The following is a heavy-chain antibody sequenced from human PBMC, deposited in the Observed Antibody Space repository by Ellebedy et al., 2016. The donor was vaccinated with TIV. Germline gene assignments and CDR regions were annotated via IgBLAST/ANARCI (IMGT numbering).Heavy chain of an antibody. CDR3: ARATAGFDY. D-gene: IGHD1-14*01. J-gene: IGHJ4*02. CDR2: IGAAGDT. V-gene: IGHV3-13*01. CDR1: GFTFSSYD. Sequence: GESLKISCAASGFTFSSYDMHRVRQGSGNGLEWVSSIGAAGDTYYARFVKGRVAISRENAKNSLYLQLNNVRVGDTDVYYCARATAGFDYWGQGTLVTVSS.